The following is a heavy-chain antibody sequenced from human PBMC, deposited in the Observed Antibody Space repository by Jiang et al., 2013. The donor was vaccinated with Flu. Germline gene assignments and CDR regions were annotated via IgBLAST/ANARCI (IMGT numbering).Heavy chain of an antibody. CDR2: INHSGST. V-gene: IGHV4-34*01. CDR3: ARREAARPLDF. Sequence: SQTLSLTCAVYGGSFSPYHWSWIRQPPGKGLEWIGEINHSGSTYYKPSLQTRVTISVDTSKNQFSLRLRSVTAADTAVYYCARREAARPLDFWGQGTLATVSS. CDR1: GGSFSPYH. D-gene: IGHD6-6*01. J-gene: IGHJ4*02.